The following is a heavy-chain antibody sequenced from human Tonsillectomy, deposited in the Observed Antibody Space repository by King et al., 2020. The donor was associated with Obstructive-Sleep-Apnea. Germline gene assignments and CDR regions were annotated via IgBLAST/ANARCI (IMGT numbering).Heavy chain of an antibody. CDR3: AHTIPGSGAFDI. V-gene: IGHV2-5*02. J-gene: IGHJ3*02. CDR1: GFSLTTSGVG. CDR2: IYWDDDK. D-gene: IGHD3-10*01. Sequence: TLKESGPTLVKPTQTLTLTCTFSGFSLTTSGVGVGWIRQPPGKALEWLALIYWDDDKPYSPSLKSRLTITKDTSKNQVVLTMTNMDPVYTGTYYCAHTIPGSGAFDIWGQGTMVTVSS.